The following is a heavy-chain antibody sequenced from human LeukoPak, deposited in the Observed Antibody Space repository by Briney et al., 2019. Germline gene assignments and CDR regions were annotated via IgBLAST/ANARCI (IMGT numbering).Heavy chain of an antibody. D-gene: IGHD5-24*01. CDR2: INPSGGRT. Sequence: ASVKVSCKASAYTFTSYYMHWARQAPGQGLEWMGIINPSGGRTTYAQKFQGRVTMTRDTSTSTVYIELSSLRSEDTGVYYCGRGGWLQSPPAFDYWGQGTLVPVSS. V-gene: IGHV1-46*01. CDR1: AYTFTSYY. CDR3: GRGGWLQSPPAFDY. J-gene: IGHJ4*02.